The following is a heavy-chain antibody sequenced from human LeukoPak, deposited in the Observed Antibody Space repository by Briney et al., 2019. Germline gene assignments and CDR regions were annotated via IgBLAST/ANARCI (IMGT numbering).Heavy chain of an antibody. CDR2: INPNSGGT. J-gene: IGHJ4*02. V-gene: IGHV1-2*02. D-gene: IGHD5-12*01. CDR3: ARGLVRGYSGYVYFDY. CDR1: GYTFTGYY. Sequence: RASVKVSCKASGYTFTGYYMHWVRQAPGQGLEWMGWINPNSGGTNYAQKFQGRVTMTRDTSISTAYMELSRLRSDDTAVYYCARGLVRGYSGYVYFDYWGQGTLVTVSS.